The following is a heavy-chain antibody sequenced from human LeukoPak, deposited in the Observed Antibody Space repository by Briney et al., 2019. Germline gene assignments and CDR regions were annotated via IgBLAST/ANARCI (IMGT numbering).Heavy chain of an antibody. V-gene: IGHV4-39*07. CDR1: GGSISSSSYY. CDR3: ARDIGGPGY. Sequence: SSETLSLTCTVSGGSISSSSYYWGWIRQPPGKGLEWIGSIYYSGSTYYNPSLTSRVTISVDTSKNQFSLKLNSVTAADTAMYYCARDIGGPGYWGQGTLVTVSS. D-gene: IGHD3-16*01. CDR2: IYYSGST. J-gene: IGHJ4*02.